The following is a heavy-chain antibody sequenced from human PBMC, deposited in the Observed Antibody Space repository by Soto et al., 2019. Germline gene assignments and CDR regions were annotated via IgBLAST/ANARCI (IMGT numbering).Heavy chain of an antibody. CDR2: IWYDGSNK. CDR1: GFTFSSYG. Sequence: GGSLRLSCAASGFTFSSYGMHWVRQAPGKGLEWVAVIWYDGSNKYYADSVKGRFTISRDNSKNTLYLQMNSLRAEDTAVYYCARDPGIEAAPTDYWGQGTLVTVSS. D-gene: IGHD6-13*01. V-gene: IGHV3-33*01. CDR3: ARDPGIEAAPTDY. J-gene: IGHJ4*02.